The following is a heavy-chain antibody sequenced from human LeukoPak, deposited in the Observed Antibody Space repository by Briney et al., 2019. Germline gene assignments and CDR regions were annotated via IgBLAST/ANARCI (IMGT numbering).Heavy chain of an antibody. CDR2: ISSSGSTI. J-gene: IGHJ4*02. CDR3: ARASVGNSVAYYFDY. Sequence: GGSLRLSCAASGFTFSDYYMSWIRQAPGKGLEWVSYISSSGSTIYYADFVKGRFTISGDNAKNSLYLQMNSLRAEDTAVYYCARASVGNSVAYYFDYWGQGTLVTVSS. V-gene: IGHV3-11*01. CDR1: GFTFSDYY. D-gene: IGHD4-23*01.